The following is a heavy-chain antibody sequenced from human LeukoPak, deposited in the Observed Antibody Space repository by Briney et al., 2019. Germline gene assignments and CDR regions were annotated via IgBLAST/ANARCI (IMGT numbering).Heavy chain of an antibody. Sequence: ASVKVSCKASGYTFTSYGISWVRQAPGQGLEWMGWISAYNGNTNYAQKLQGRVTMTTDTSTSTAYMELRSLRSDDTAVYYCARETTANYDYVWGSYRPGPSDYWGQGTWSPSPQ. CDR2: ISAYNGNT. V-gene: IGHV1-18*01. CDR1: GYTFTSYG. J-gene: IGHJ4*02. CDR3: ARETTANYDYVWGSYRPGPSDY. D-gene: IGHD3-16*02.